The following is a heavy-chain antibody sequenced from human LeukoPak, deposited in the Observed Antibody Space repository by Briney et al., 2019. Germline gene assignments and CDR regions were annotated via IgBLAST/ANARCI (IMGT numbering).Heavy chain of an antibody. Sequence: SSGTLSLTCAVSGGSISSSNWWSWVRQPPGKGLEWIGEIYHSGSTNYNPSLKSRVTISVDKSKNQFSLKLSSVTAEDTAVYYCARDMGPQMFGLQNYWGQGTLVTVSS. D-gene: IGHD3-10*02. CDR2: IYHSGST. CDR1: GGSISSSNW. CDR3: ARDMGPQMFGLQNY. J-gene: IGHJ4*02. V-gene: IGHV4-4*02.